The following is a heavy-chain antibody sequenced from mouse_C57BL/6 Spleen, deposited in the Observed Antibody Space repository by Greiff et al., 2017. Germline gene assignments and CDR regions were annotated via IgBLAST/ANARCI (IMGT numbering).Heavy chain of an antibody. CDR1: GYTFTSYW. CDR3: AAYYSNPFDY. Sequence: VKLQQPGAELVMPGASVKLSCKASGYTFTSYWMHWVKQRPGQGLEWIGEIDPSDSYTNYNQKFKGKSTLTVDKSSSTAYMQLSSLTSEDSAVYYCAAYYSNPFDYWGQGTTLTVSS. CDR2: IDPSDSYT. J-gene: IGHJ2*01. V-gene: IGHV1-69*01. D-gene: IGHD2-5*01.